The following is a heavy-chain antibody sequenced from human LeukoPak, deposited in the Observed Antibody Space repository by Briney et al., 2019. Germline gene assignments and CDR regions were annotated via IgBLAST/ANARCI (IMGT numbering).Heavy chain of an antibody. CDR3: ARGPIQLWIHNAMDV. V-gene: IGHV3-49*04. CDR1: GFTSGDHA. Sequence: GGSLRLSCTASGFTSGDHAMSWVRQAPGKGLEWVGFIRSKAYRGTTEYAASVKGRFTISRDDSKSIVYLQMNSLETEDTAFYYCARGPIQLWIHNAMDVWGQGATVTVSS. CDR2: IRSKAYRGTT. J-gene: IGHJ6*02. D-gene: IGHD5-18*01.